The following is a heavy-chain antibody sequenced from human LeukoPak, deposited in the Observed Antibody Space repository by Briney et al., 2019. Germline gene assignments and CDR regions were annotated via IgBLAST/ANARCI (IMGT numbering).Heavy chain of an antibody. J-gene: IGHJ6*03. Sequence: PGGSLRLSCAASGFIFSSYAMSWVRQAPGKGLEWVSAISGSGTTTYYADSVKGRFTISRDNSKNTVYLQMNSLRAEDTALYYCARYRRGLGYMDVWGKGTTVTVSS. V-gene: IGHV3-23*01. CDR1: GFIFSSYA. D-gene: IGHD2-2*02. CDR3: ARYRRGLGYMDV. CDR2: ISGSGTTT.